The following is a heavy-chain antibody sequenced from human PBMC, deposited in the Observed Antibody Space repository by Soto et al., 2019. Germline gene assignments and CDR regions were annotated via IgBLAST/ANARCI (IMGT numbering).Heavy chain of an antibody. Sequence: SVKVSCKASGGTFSSYAISWVRQAPGQGLEWMGGIIPIFGTANYAQKFQGRVTITADESTSTAYMELNSLRAEDTAVYYCARGFGVVVPAAPPYYHYYGMDVWGQGTTVTSP. CDR2: IIPIFGTA. CDR3: ARGFGVVVPAAPPYYHYYGMDV. V-gene: IGHV1-69*13. J-gene: IGHJ6*02. CDR1: GGTFSSYA. D-gene: IGHD2-2*01.